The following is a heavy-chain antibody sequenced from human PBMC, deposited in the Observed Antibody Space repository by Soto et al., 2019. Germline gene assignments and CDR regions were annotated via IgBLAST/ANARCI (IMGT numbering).Heavy chain of an antibody. CDR3: ARVYYYDSSGPGSAFDI. CDR2: ISYDGSNK. V-gene: IGHV3-30-3*01. Sequence: PGGSLRLSCAASGFTFISYAMHWVRQAPGKGLEWVAVISYDGSNKYYADSVKGRFTISRDNSKNTLYLQMNSLRAEDTAVYYCARVYYYDSSGPGSAFDIWGQGTMVTLSS. J-gene: IGHJ3*02. CDR1: GFTFISYA. D-gene: IGHD3-22*01.